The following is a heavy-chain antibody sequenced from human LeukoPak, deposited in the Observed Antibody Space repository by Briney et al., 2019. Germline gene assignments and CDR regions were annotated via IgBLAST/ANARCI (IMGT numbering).Heavy chain of an antibody. J-gene: IGHJ4*02. Sequence: GESLKISCQGSGYRFIGYWIGWVRQVPGKGLEWLGIIYPGDSDTKYRPSLQGQVTISVDKSISTAYLQWSSLKASDTAMYYCARLGGSGYDDYFDYWGQGTLVTVSS. CDR1: GYRFIGYW. CDR3: ARLGGSGYDDYFDY. V-gene: IGHV5-51*01. D-gene: IGHD5-12*01. CDR2: IYPGDSDT.